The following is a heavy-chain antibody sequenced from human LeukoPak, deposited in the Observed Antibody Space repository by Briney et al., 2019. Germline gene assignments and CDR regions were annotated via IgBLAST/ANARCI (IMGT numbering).Heavy chain of an antibody. Sequence: PGGSLRLSCAASGFTFSSYAMSWVRHAPGKGLEWVSAISGGGGSTYYADSVKGRFTLSRDNSKNTLYLQMNSLRAEDTAVYYCAKDFRDGYSPFDYWGQGTLVTVSS. D-gene: IGHD5-24*01. CDR3: AKDFRDGYSPFDY. CDR2: ISGGGGST. V-gene: IGHV3-23*01. CDR1: GFTFSSYA. J-gene: IGHJ4*02.